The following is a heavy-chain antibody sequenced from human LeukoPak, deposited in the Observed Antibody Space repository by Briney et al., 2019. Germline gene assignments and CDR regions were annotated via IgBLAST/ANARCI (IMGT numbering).Heavy chain of an antibody. CDR3: AREIVEWLVEDAFDI. CDR1: GFTFSSYW. CDR2: IKQDGSEK. Sequence: GGSLRLSCAASGFTFSSYWMSWVRQAPGKGLEWVANIKQDGSEKYYVDSVKGRFTISRDNAKNSLYLQMNSLRAEDTAVYYCAREIVEWLVEDAFDIWGQGTMVTVSS. J-gene: IGHJ3*02. D-gene: IGHD6-19*01. V-gene: IGHV3-7*01.